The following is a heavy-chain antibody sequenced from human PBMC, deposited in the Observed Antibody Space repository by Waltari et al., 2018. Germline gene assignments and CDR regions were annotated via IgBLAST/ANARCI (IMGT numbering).Heavy chain of an antibody. V-gene: IGHV4-39*01. D-gene: IGHD5-18*01. Sequence: QLQLQESGPGLVKPSETMSLTCTVSGGSISSSSTYWGWLRQPPGKGLEWIGSIYYSGSTYYNPSLKSRVTISVDTSKNQFSLKLSSVTAADTAVYYCARQTWIQLWLYAFDIWGQGTMVTVSS. J-gene: IGHJ3*02. CDR1: GGSISSSSTY. CDR2: IYYSGST. CDR3: ARQTWIQLWLYAFDI.